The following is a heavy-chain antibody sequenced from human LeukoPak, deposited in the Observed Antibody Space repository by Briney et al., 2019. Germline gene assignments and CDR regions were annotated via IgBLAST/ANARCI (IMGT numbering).Heavy chain of an antibody. CDR1: GYSISSGYY. J-gene: IGHJ4*02. CDR2: INHSGST. Sequence: SETLSLTCTVSGYSISSGYYWSWIRQPPGKGLEWIGEINHSGSTNYNPSLKSRVTISVDKSKNQFSLKLSSVTAADTAVYYCASARWDYWGQGTLVTVSS. CDR3: ASARWDY. V-gene: IGHV4-38-2*02.